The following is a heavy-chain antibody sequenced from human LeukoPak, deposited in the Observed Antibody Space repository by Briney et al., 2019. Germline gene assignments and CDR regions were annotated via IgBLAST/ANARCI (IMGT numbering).Heavy chain of an antibody. CDR2: ISSSSSYI. Sequence: GGSLRLSCAASGFTFSSYSMNWVRQAPGKGLEWVSSISSSSSYIYYADSVKGRFTISRDNAKNSLYLQMNSLRAEDTAVYYCARDHTSPYCSSTSCYMVGYSGCPDAFDIWGQGTMVTVSS. CDR1: GFTFSSYS. CDR3: ARDHTSPYCSSTSCYMVGYSGCPDAFDI. J-gene: IGHJ3*02. D-gene: IGHD2-2*02. V-gene: IGHV3-21*01.